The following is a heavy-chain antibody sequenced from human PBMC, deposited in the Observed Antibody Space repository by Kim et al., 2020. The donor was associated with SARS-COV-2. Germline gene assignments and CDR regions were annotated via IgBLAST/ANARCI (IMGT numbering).Heavy chain of an antibody. D-gene: IGHD6-13*01. V-gene: IGHV1-3*01. CDR1: GYTFTSYA. CDR2: INAGNGNT. J-gene: IGHJ6*02. Sequence: ASVKVSCKASGYTFTSYAMHWVRQAPGQRLEWMGWINAGNGNTKYSQKFQGRVTITRDTSASTAYMELSSLRSEDTAVYYCARTVLGQLADYYYYGMDVWGQGTTVTVSS. CDR3: ARTVLGQLADYYYYGMDV.